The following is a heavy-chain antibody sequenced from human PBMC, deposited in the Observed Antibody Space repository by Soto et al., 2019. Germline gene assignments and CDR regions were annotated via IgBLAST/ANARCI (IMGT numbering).Heavy chain of an antibody. J-gene: IGHJ5*02. CDR3: AATPGVYSSPSWFDP. Sequence: ASVKVSCKASGYTFTSYYMHWVRQAPGQGLEWMGIINPSVGSTSYAQKFQGRVTITTDTSTSTAYMELSSLRSEDTAVYYCAATPGVYSSPSWFDPWGQGTLVTVSS. CDR2: INPSVGST. D-gene: IGHD6-13*01. CDR1: GYTFTSYY. V-gene: IGHV1-46*01.